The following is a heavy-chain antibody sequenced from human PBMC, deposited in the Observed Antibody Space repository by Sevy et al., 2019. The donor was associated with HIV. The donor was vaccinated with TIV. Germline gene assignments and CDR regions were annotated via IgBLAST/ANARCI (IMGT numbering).Heavy chain of an antibody. Sequence: GGSLRLSCTASGFTFSTHAAHWVRQAPGKGLEWVAVISYDGHMKYYADSVKGRFTISRDNSKSALYMDMNGLRPDDTARYYCARGGSGSFDPFYYYYDMDVWGQGTTVTVSS. CDR1: GFTFSTHA. J-gene: IGHJ6*02. V-gene: IGHV3-30-3*01. CDR2: ISYDGHMK. CDR3: ARGGSGSFDPFYYYYDMDV. D-gene: IGHD3-10*01.